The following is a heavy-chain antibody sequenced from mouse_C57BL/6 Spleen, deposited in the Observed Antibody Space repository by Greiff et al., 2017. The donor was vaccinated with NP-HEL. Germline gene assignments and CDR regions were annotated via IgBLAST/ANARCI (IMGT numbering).Heavy chain of an antibody. CDR2: IYPRSGNT. CDR3: IYYGYDGPYYFDY. Sequence: VQLQESGAELARPGASVKLSCKASGYTFTSYGISWVKQRTGQGLEWIGEIYPRSGNTYYNEKFKGKATLTADKSSSTAYMELRSLTSEDSAVYFCIYYGYDGPYYFDYWGQGTTLTVSS. J-gene: IGHJ2*01. CDR1: GYTFTSYG. V-gene: IGHV1-81*01. D-gene: IGHD2-2*01.